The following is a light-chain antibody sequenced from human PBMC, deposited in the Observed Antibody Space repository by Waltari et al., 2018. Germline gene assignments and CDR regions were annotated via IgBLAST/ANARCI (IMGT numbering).Light chain of an antibody. CDR3: MQSIQLPWT. J-gene: IGKJ1*01. CDR1: QSLLHSDGKTY. CDR2: EVS. V-gene: IGKV2D-29*02. Sequence: DIVMTQTPLSLSVTPGQPASISCKSSQSLLHSDGKTYLYWYLQKPGQSPQLLIYEVSNRFYGVPDKLSGSGSGSDFTRKISWVEAEDVGVDYCMQSIQLPWTFGQGTKVEIK.